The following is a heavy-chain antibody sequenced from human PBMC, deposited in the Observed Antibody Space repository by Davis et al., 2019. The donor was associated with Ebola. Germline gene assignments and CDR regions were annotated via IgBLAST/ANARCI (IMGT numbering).Heavy chain of an antibody. CDR3: ATFGGGI. V-gene: IGHV4-59*08. Sequence: MPSETLSLTCTVPGGSINFHYWSWIRQPPGKGLEWIGYIYYSGSTNYNPSLKSRVTISVDTSKNQFSLKLSSVPAADTAVFYCATFGGGIWGQGTMVTVSS. CDR1: GGSINFHY. CDR2: IYYSGST. D-gene: IGHD3-16*01. J-gene: IGHJ3*02.